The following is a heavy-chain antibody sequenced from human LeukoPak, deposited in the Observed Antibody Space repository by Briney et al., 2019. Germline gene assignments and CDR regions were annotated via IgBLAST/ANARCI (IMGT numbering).Heavy chain of an antibody. CDR2: ISSSGTTI. D-gene: IGHD2-2*02. CDR1: GFTFSDYY. Sequence: PGGSLRLSCAASGFTFSDYYMTWIRQAPGKGLEWVLYISSSGTTIYYADSVKGRFTISRDNSKNTLYLQMNSLRAEDTAVYYCAILVVPAAIFAFDIWGQGTMVTVSS. CDR3: AILVVPAAIFAFDI. J-gene: IGHJ3*02. V-gene: IGHV3-11*04.